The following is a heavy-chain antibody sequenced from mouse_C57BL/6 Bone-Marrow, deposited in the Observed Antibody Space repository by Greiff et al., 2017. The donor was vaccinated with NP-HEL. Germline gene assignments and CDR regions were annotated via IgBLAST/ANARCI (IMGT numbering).Heavy chain of an antibody. CDR2: INPNNGGT. J-gene: IGHJ2*01. Sequence: VQLQQSGPELVKPGASVKISCKASGYTFTDYYMNWVKQSHGKSLEWIGDINPNNGGTSYNQKFKGKATLTVDKSSSTAYMELRSLTSEDSAVYYCAREHYDYDEGLDYWGQGTTLTVSS. CDR3: AREHYDYDEGLDY. V-gene: IGHV1-26*01. CDR1: GYTFTDYY. D-gene: IGHD2-4*01.